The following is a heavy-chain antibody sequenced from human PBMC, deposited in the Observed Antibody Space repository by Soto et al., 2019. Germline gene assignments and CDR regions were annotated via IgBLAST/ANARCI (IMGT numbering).Heavy chain of an antibody. Sequence: SETLSLTCAVYGGSFSGYYWTWIRQPPGTGLEWIGEINHSGSTNYNPSLKSRVTISVDTSKNQFSLKLTSVTAEDTAVYYCARRTSSWSFDYWGQGTLVTVSS. V-gene: IGHV4-34*01. CDR3: ARRTSSWSFDY. J-gene: IGHJ4*02. D-gene: IGHD6-13*01. CDR2: INHSGST. CDR1: GGSFSGYY.